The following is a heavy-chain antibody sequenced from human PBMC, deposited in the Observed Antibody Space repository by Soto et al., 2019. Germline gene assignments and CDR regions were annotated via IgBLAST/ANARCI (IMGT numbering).Heavy chain of an antibody. D-gene: IGHD6-6*01. V-gene: IGHV4-30-2*01. CDR3: ARGVGYSSSSSDYYYGMDV. CDR1: GGSISSGGYS. J-gene: IGHJ6*02. Sequence: PSETLSLTCAVSGGSISSGGYSWSWIRQPPGKGLEWIGYIYHSGSTYYNPSLKSRVTISVDRSKNQFSLKLSSVTAADTAVYYCARGVGYSSSSSDYYYGMDVWGQGTTVTVSS. CDR2: IYHSGST.